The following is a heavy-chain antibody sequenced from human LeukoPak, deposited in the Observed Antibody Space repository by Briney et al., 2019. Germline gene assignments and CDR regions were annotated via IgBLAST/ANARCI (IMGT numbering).Heavy chain of an antibody. D-gene: IGHD1-1*01. J-gene: IGHJ6*02. CDR2: IYYSGST. CDR3: AREVRATDWTYYYYGMDV. V-gene: IGHV4-31*03. CDR1: GGSISSGGYY. Sequence: PSQTLSLTCTVSGGSISSGGYYWSWIRQHPGKGLEWIGYIYYSGSTYYNPSLKSRVTISVDTSKNQFSLKLSSVTAADTAVYYCAREVRATDWTYYYYGMDVWGQGTTVTVSS.